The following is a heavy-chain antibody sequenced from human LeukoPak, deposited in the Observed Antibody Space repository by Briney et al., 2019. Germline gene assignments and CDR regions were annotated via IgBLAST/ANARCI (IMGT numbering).Heavy chain of an antibody. CDR2: INPNSGDT. Sequence: GASVKVSFTASGYTFTEYNTHWVRQAPGQGLEWMGWINPNSGDTNYAQMFQGRVTMTRDTSINTAYVEVSRLSSDDTAVYYCARDRIAAPDDFDNWGQGTPVTVSS. CDR1: GYTFTEYN. J-gene: IGHJ4*02. CDR3: ARDRIAAPDDFDN. D-gene: IGHD6-13*01. V-gene: IGHV1-2*02.